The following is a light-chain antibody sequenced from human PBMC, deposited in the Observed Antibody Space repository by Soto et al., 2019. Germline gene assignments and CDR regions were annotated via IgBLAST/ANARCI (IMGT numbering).Light chain of an antibody. Sequence: QSVLTQPASVSGSPGQSITISCTGTSNDVGGYDLVSWYQHHPGKAPTLIIFEVNKRPSGVSDRFSGSKSGNTASLTISALQTEDEADYSCCSFAGSAIFVFGGGTKLTVL. J-gene: IGLJ2*01. V-gene: IGLV2-23*02. CDR2: EVN. CDR3: CSFAGSAIFV. CDR1: SNDVGGYDL.